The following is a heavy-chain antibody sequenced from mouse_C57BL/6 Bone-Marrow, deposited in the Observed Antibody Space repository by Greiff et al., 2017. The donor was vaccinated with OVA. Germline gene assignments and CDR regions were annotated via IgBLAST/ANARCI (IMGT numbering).Heavy chain of an antibody. CDR1: GYTFTSYW. CDR3: ATIYYGYDGVDY. CDR2: IDPSDSYT. J-gene: IGHJ2*01. Sequence: VKLQQPGAELVRPGTSVKLSCKASGYTFTSYWMHWVKQRPGQGLEWIGVIDPSDSYTNYNQKFKGKATLTVDTSSSTAYMQLSSLTSEDSAVYYCATIYYGYDGVDYWGQGTTLTVSS. D-gene: IGHD2-2*01. V-gene: IGHV1-59*01.